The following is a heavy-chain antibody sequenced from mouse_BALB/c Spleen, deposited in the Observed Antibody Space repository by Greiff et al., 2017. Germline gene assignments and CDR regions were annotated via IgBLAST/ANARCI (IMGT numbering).Heavy chain of an antibody. CDR1: GYTFTSYY. Sequence: VQRVESGAELVKPGASVKLSCKASGYTFTSYYMYWVKQRPGQGLEWIGEINPSNGGTNFNEKFKSKATLTVDKSSSTAYMQLSSLTSEDSAVYYCTRSYYGSSFAYWGQGTLVTVSA. D-gene: IGHD1-1*01. CDR3: TRSYYGSSFAY. CDR2: INPSNGGT. J-gene: IGHJ3*01. V-gene: IGHV1S81*02.